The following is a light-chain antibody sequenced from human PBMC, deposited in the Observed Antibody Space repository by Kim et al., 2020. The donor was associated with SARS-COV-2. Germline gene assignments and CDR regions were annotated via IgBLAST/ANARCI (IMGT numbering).Light chain of an antibody. V-gene: IGKV3-20*01. Sequence: SPGEQTTLSCSASHCISRSWFAWYQQKPSQAPKLLIYDASSRATGVPDRLSGSGSGTDFTLTISSLEPDDFGLYYCQQYGSSPGTFGQGTKVDIK. CDR2: DAS. J-gene: IGKJ1*01. CDR3: QQYGSSPGT. CDR1: HCISRSW.